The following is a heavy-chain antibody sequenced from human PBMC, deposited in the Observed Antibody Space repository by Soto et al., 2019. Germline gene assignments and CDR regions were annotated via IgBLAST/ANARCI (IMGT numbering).Heavy chain of an antibody. V-gene: IGHV3-48*02. Sequence: EVQLVESGGGLVQPGGSLRLSCAASGFTFSSYSMNWVRQAPGKGLEWVSYISSSSSTIYYADSVKGRSTISRDNDKNARYLQMTSRLDEYTSVYSCFLAWFGVLLQDKTYYYYGMDVWGQGTTVTVSS. D-gene: IGHD3-10*01. CDR3: FLAWFGVLLQDKTYYYYGMDV. CDR2: ISSSSSTI. CDR1: GFTFSSYS. J-gene: IGHJ6*02.